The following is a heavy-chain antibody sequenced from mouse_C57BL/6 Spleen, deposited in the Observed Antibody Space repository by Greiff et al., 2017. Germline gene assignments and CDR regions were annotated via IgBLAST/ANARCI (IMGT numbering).Heavy chain of an antibody. J-gene: IGHJ3*01. Sequence: VKLVESGPGLVAPSQSLSITCTASGFSLTSYGVDWVRQSPGKGLEWLGVIWGVGSTNYNSAHKSRLGISKDNSKSQVFLKMNSLQTDDTAMYYCACGYYGSSPRFAYWGQGTLVTVSA. D-gene: IGHD1-1*01. CDR1: GFSLTSYG. CDR2: IWGVGST. V-gene: IGHV2-6*01. CDR3: ACGYYGSSPRFAY.